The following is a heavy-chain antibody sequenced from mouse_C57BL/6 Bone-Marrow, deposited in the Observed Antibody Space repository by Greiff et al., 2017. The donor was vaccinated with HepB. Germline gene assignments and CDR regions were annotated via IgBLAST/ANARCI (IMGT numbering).Heavy chain of an antibody. CDR1: GYTFTSYG. Sequence: QVQLKESGAELARPGASVKLSCKASGYTFTSYGISWVKQRTGQGLEWIGEIYPRSGNTYYNEKFKGKATLTADKSSSTAYMELRSLTSEDSAVYFCARNYGSRKTMDYWGQGTSVTVSS. CDR3: ARNYGSRKTMDY. J-gene: IGHJ4*01. D-gene: IGHD1-1*01. CDR2: IYPRSGNT. V-gene: IGHV1-81*01.